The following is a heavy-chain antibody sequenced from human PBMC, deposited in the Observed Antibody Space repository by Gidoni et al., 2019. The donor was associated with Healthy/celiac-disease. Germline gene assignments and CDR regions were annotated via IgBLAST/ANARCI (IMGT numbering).Heavy chain of an antibody. CDR1: GFTFSSYS. J-gene: IGHJ4*02. CDR3: AASVTTRAFDY. V-gene: IGHV3-21*01. Sequence: EVQLVESGGGLVKPGGSLRLSCAASGFTFSSYSMNWVRQAPGKGLEWVSSISSSSSYIYYADSVKGRFTISRDNAKNSLYLQMNSLRAEDTAVYYCAASVTTRAFDYWGQGTLVTVSS. D-gene: IGHD4-17*01. CDR2: ISSSSSYI.